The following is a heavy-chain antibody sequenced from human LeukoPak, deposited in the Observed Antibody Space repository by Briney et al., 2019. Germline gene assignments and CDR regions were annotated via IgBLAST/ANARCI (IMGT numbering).Heavy chain of an antibody. J-gene: IGHJ4*02. V-gene: IGHV1-69*04. CDR2: IIPILGIA. CDR1: GGTFSSYA. CDR3: ARDRATYYYDSSGHGFGDY. D-gene: IGHD3-22*01. Sequence: SVKVSSKASGGTFSSYAISWVRQAPGQGLEWMGRIIPILGIANYAQKLQGRVAMTTDTSTSTAYMELRSLRSDDTAVYYCARDRATYYYDSSGHGFGDYWGQGTLVTVSS.